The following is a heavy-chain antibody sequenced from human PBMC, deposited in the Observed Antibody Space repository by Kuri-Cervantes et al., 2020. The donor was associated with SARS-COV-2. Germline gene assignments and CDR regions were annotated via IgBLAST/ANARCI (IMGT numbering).Heavy chain of an antibody. CDR3: ATPRYCSGGSCYGLFDY. D-gene: IGHD2-15*01. Sequence: SVKVSCKASGGTFSSYAISRVRQAPGQGLEWMGGIIPIFGTANYAQKFQGRVTITTDESTSTAYMELSSLRSEDTAVYYCATPRYCSGGSCYGLFDYWGQGTLVTVSS. CDR1: GGTFSSYA. J-gene: IGHJ4*02. V-gene: IGHV1-69*05. CDR2: IIPIFGTA.